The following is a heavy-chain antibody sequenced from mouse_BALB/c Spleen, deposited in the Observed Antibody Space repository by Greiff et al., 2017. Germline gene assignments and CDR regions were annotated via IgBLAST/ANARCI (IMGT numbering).Heavy chain of an antibody. Sequence: EVKLVESGGGLVKPGGSLKLSCAASGFTFSSYAMSWVRQTPEKRLEWVASISSGGSTYYPDSVKGRFTISRDNARNILYLQMSSLRSEDTAMYYCARSDYYDYAWFAYWGQGTLVTVSA. CDR1: GFTFSSYA. CDR2: ISSGGST. V-gene: IGHV5-6-5*01. CDR3: ARSDYYDYAWFAY. J-gene: IGHJ3*01. D-gene: IGHD2-4*01.